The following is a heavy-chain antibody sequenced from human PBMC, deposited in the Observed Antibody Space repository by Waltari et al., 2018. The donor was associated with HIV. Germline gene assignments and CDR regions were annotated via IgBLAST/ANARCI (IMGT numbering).Heavy chain of an antibody. D-gene: IGHD1-26*01. CDR1: GFAFTNFP. V-gene: IGHV3-30*18. CDR3: AKVAGRSGSYSHYYYGMDV. J-gene: IGHJ6*02. Sequence: QVQLVESGGGVVQRGGSLRLSCAAYGFAFTNFPMHRGRQAPGKGLEGVAVISYDGDQYYADSVKGRFTISRDNSKKSLFLQMSSLRPEDSAVYYCAKVAGRSGSYSHYYYGMDVWGQGTTVTVS. CDR2: ISYDGDQ.